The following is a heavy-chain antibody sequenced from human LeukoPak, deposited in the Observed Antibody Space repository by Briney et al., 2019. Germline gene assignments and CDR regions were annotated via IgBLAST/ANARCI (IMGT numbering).Heavy chain of an antibody. J-gene: IGHJ4*02. CDR3: ASTDSSGYYCDY. Sequence: SVKVSCKASGGTFSSYAISWVRQAPGQGLEWMGGIIPIFGTANYAQKFQGRVTITADESTSAAYMELSSLRSEDTAVYYCASTDSSGYYCDYWGQGTLVTVSS. D-gene: IGHD3-22*01. CDR1: GGTFSSYA. V-gene: IGHV1-69*13. CDR2: IIPIFGTA.